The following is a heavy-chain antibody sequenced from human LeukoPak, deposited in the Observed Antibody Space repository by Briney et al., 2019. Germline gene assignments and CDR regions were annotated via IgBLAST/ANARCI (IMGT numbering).Heavy chain of an antibody. D-gene: IGHD1-26*01. CDR2: IYYSGST. CDR3: ARDGRIIHTNWFDP. V-gene: IGHV4-39*07. Sequence: NPSETLSLTCTVSGGSISSSSYYWGWIRQPPGKGLERIGSIYYSGSTYYNPSLKSRVTISVDTSKNQFSLKLSSVTAADTAVYYCARDGRIIHTNWFDPWGQGTLVTVSS. J-gene: IGHJ5*02. CDR1: GGSISSSSYY.